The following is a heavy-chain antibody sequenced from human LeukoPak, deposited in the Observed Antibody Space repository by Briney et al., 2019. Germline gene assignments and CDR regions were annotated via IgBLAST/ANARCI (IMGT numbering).Heavy chain of an antibody. D-gene: IGHD1-26*01. CDR3: ARAGVGAIYYFDY. J-gene: IGHJ4*02. V-gene: IGHV3-33*01. CDR2: IWYDGSNK. Sequence: GGSLRLSCAASGFTFSNYGMHWVRQAPGKGLEWVALIWYDGSNKYYADSVRGRFTISRDNSKNTLYLQMKSLRVEDTAVYYCARAGVGAIYYFDYWGQGTLVTISS. CDR1: GFTFSNYG.